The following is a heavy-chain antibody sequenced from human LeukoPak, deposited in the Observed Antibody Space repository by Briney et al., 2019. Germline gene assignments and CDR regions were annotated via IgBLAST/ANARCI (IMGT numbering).Heavy chain of an antibody. Sequence: ASVKVSCKTSGYKFKTFGISWVRQAPGQGLEWMGWIRADKGKTDYAQKFQDRVTLTIDTSTSTAYMELSSLTSDDTATYYGARGRSNSDFWGQGTLVTVS. J-gene: IGHJ4*02. CDR1: GYKFKTFG. CDR2: IRADKGKT. CDR3: ARGRSNSDF. D-gene: IGHD4-11*01. V-gene: IGHV1-18*01.